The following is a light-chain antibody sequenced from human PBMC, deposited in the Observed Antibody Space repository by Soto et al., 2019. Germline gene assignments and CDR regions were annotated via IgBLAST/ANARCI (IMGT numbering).Light chain of an antibody. V-gene: IGKV3-15*01. CDR2: RAS. CDR1: QSLSGN. CDR3: HQYSNWPPWT. Sequence: EIVLTQSPGTLSLSPGEGGTLSCRASQSLSGNLAWYQQKPGQAPXLLIYRASTRATGVPARFSASGSGTEFTLTISSLQSEDSAVYYGHQYSNWPPWTFGPGTKVDIK. J-gene: IGKJ1*01.